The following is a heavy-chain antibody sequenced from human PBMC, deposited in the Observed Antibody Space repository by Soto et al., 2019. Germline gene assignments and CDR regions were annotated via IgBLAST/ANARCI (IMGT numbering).Heavy chain of an antibody. V-gene: IGHV4-59*08. CDR1: GGSISSYY. J-gene: IGHJ4*02. Sequence: PSETLSLTCTVSGGSISSYYWSWIRQPPGKGLEWIGYIYYSGSTNYNPSLKSRVTISVDTSKNQFSLKLSSVTAADTAVYYCARHASLGYCSGGSCLYFDYWGQGTLVTVSS. CDR3: ARHASLGYCSGGSCLYFDY. CDR2: IYYSGST. D-gene: IGHD2-15*01.